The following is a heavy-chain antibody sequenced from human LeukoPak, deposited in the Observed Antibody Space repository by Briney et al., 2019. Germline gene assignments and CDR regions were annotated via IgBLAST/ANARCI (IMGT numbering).Heavy chain of an antibody. CDR3: VRDGDKLFQH. Sequence: SETLSLTCAVSGYSINSDYYWGWIRQPPGKGLEWIGHIYHSGNTNYNSSLKSRVTILVDTSKNQFSLNLRSVTAADTAVYYCVRDGDKLFQHWGQGTLVTVSS. CDR1: GYSINSDYY. D-gene: IGHD3-3*01. J-gene: IGHJ1*01. CDR2: IYHSGNT. V-gene: IGHV4-38-2*02.